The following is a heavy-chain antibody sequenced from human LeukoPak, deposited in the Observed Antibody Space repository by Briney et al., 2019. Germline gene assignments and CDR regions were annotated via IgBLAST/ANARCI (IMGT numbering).Heavy chain of an antibody. CDR2: FDPEDGET. CDR1: GYTLTELS. D-gene: IGHD6-19*01. Sequence: ASVTVSCKVSGYTLTELSMHWVRQAPGKGLEWMGGFDPEDGETIYAQKFQGRVTMTGDTSTDTAYMELSSLRSEDTAVYYCATAPRQWPVLSVGQTFDYWGQGTLVTVSS. CDR3: ATAPRQWPVLSVGQTFDY. J-gene: IGHJ4*02. V-gene: IGHV1-24*01.